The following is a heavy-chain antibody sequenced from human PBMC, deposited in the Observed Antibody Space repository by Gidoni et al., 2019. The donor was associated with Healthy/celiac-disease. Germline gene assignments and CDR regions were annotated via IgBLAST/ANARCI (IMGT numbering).Heavy chain of an antibody. J-gene: IGHJ5*02. CDR1: GFTFSSYA. CDR3: ARKDGVLVVYASQKYNWFDP. D-gene: IGHD2-8*02. CDR2: ISGSGGST. Sequence: EVQLVESGGGLVPPGGSLSLSCAASGFTFSSYAMSWVRQAPGKGLEWFSDISGSGGSTYYADSVKGRFTISRDNSKNTLDLQMNSLRAEDTAVYYCARKDGVLVVYASQKYNWFDPWGQGTLVTVSS. V-gene: IGHV3-23*04.